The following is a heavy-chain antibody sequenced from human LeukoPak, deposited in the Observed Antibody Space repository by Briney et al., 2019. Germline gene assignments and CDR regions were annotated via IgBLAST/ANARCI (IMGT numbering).Heavy chain of an antibody. CDR3: ARGVAAGVDF. CDR2: MSPNSGVT. CDR1: GYPFTSLD. D-gene: IGHD6-13*01. V-gene: IGHV1-8*01. Sequence: ASVKVSCKASGYPFTSLDLNWVRQATGQGPEWMGWMSPNSGVTGYAQKFQGRATMTRDISISTAYMELSSLTSEDTAVYYCARGVAAGVDFWGQGTLVTVSS. J-gene: IGHJ4*02.